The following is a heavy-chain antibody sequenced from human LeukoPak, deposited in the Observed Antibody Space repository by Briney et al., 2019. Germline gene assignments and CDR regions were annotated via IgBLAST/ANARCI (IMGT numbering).Heavy chain of an antibody. J-gene: IGHJ6*04. Sequence: SETLSLTCAVYGGSFSGYYWSWIRQPPGKGREGIGEINHSGSTNYNPSLKSRVTISVDTSKNQFSLKLSSVTAADTAVYYCARRSWYYYYYGMDVWGKGTTVTASS. V-gene: IGHV4-34*01. CDR2: INHSGST. D-gene: IGHD6-13*01. CDR1: GGSFSGYY. CDR3: ARRSWYYYYYGMDV.